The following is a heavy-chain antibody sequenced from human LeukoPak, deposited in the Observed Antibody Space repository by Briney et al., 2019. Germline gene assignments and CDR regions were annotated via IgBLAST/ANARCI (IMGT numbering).Heavy chain of an antibody. D-gene: IGHD6-19*01. CDR1: GGSISRGGYS. Sequence: SETLSLTCAVSGGSISRGGYSWSWIRQPPGEGLEWIGYIYHSGSTYYNPSLKSRVTISVDRSKNQFSLKLSSVTAADTAVYYCASAYSSGWRSLDYWGQGTLVTVSS. V-gene: IGHV4-30-2*01. CDR3: ASAYSSGWRSLDY. J-gene: IGHJ4*02. CDR2: IYHSGST.